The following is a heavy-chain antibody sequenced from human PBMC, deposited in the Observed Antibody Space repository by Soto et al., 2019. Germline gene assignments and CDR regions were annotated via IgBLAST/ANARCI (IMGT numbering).Heavy chain of an antibody. Sequence: GGSLRLSCAASGFTFSSYAMSWVRQAPGKGLEWVSAISGSGGSTYYADSVKGRFTISRDNSKNTLYLQMNSLRAEDTAVYYCAHSPIVVVIYLFDYWGQGTLVTVSS. J-gene: IGHJ4*02. V-gene: IGHV3-23*01. CDR3: AHSPIVVVIYLFDY. CDR2: ISGSGGST. D-gene: IGHD3-22*01. CDR1: GFTFSSYA.